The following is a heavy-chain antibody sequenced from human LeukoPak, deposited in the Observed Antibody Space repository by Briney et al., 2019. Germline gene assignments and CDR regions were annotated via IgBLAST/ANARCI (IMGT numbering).Heavy chain of an antibody. CDR3: ARGLATAAAY. CDR1: GFTFNKYC. Sequence: GGSLRLSCAHSGFTFNKYCMSCARQSPGKGLEWMANINQDGTQKYYLDSVRGRFTIFRDNAKSSVYMQMNSLRAEDTGLYYCARGLATAAAYWGQGTVVTVSS. V-gene: IGHV3-7*01. CDR2: INQDGTQK. J-gene: IGHJ4*02. D-gene: IGHD6-13*01.